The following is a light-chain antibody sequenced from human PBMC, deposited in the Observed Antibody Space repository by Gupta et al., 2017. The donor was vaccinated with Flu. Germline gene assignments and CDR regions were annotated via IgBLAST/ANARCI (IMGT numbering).Light chain of an antibody. CDR1: QNIGPY. V-gene: IGKV1-39*01. CDR3: QQNDSPHLT. Sequence: DIQMTQSPSSLSASVGDRVIVSCRASQNIGPYLNWYQHKAGKAPTLLIYAASSLQDGGPSRCSGSGSGTDCTLSISGLQREECANYYCQQNDSPHLTFRGGTKVG. CDR2: AAS. J-gene: IGKJ4*01.